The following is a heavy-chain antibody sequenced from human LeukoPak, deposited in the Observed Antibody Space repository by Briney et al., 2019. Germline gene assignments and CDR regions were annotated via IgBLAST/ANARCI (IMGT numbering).Heavy chain of an antibody. CDR2: ISGSGDNT. J-gene: IGHJ5*02. Sequence: PGGSLRLSCAASGLSFSSYAMSWVRQPPGKGLEWVSAISGSGDNTYYADSVKGRFTISRDNSKNTLYLQMNSLRAEDTAVYYCARPRGAAAGTFGFDPWGQGTLVTVSS. CDR1: GLSFSSYA. CDR3: ARPRGAAAGTFGFDP. D-gene: IGHD6-13*01. V-gene: IGHV3-23*01.